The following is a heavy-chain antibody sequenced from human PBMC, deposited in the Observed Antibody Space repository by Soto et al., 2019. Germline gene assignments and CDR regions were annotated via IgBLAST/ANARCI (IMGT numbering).Heavy chain of an antibody. CDR1: GGCISSGGYF. J-gene: IGHJ4*02. D-gene: IGHD3-22*01. Sequence: KPSETLSLTCAVSGGCISSGGYFWSWSRQPPGKGLEWIGYIYHSGSTYYNPSLKRRVTISVDRSKNQFSLKLSSVTAADTAVYYCARGTYYYDSSGYAGLDYWGQGTLVTVSS. V-gene: IGHV4-30-2*01. CDR2: IYHSGST. CDR3: ARGTYYYDSSGYAGLDY.